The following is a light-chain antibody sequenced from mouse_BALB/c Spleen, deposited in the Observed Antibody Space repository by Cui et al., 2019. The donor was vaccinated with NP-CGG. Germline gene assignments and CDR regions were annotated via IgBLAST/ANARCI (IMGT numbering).Light chain of an antibody. Sequence: QAVVTQESAPTTSPGETVTLTGRSSTGAVTTGNYANWVQEKPDHLFTGLIGGTNNRAPGVPARFSGSLIGDKAALTITGVQTEDEAIYFCALWYSNHWVFGGGTKLTVL. J-gene: IGLJ1*01. CDR2: GTN. V-gene: IGLV1*01. CDR1: TGAVTTGNY. CDR3: ALWYSNHWV.